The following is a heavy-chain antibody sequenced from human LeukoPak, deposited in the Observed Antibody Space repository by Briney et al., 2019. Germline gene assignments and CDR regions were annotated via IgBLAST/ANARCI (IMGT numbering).Heavy chain of an antibody. D-gene: IGHD2-21*01. CDR2: IDYSGST. V-gene: IGHV4-59*11. CDR1: GDSIRSHF. CDR3: ARSLPGVWPHFDY. J-gene: IGHJ4*01. Sequence: PSETLSFTCTVSGDSIRSHFWSWIRQPPGKGLEWIGYIDYSGSTNYNPSLKSRVTISADTSKNQFSLKLSSVTAADTAEYYCARSLPGVWPHFDYWGQGTLVTVSS.